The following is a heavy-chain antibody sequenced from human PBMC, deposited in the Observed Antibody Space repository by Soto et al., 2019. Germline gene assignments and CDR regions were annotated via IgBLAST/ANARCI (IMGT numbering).Heavy chain of an antibody. CDR2: IYYDGNT. V-gene: IGHV4-39*01. CDR3: ARVSDVGRYLSDNWFDP. Sequence: PSETLSLTCSVSGGSITSSSYYWGWIRQPPGKGLECIGNIYYDGNTYYNPSLKSRVTISLDTSKNQFSLKLSSVTAADTAVYYCARVSDVGRYLSDNWFDPWGQGTLVTVSS. CDR1: GGSITSSSYY. J-gene: IGHJ5*02. D-gene: IGHD3-16*02.